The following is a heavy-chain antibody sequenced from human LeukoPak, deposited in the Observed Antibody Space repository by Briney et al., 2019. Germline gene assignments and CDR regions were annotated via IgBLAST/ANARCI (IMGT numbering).Heavy chain of an antibody. CDR1: GYTFTGYY. Sequence: RASVKVSCKASGYTFTGYYMHWVRQAPGQRLEGMGWINPNSGCTNYAQKFQGRVTMTRDTSISTAYMELSRLRSDDTAVYYCARMGWVVDTAMVGPNYYYYYYMDVWGKGTTFTVSS. V-gene: IGHV1-2*02. CDR3: ARMGWVVDTAMVGPNYYYYYYMDV. CDR2: INPNSGCT. J-gene: IGHJ6*03. D-gene: IGHD5-18*01.